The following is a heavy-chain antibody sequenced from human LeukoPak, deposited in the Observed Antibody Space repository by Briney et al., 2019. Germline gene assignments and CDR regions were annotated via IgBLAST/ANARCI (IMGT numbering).Heavy chain of an antibody. Sequence: GASVKVSCKASGYTFSNYGITWVRQAPGQGLEWMGWISGYNGNTNFAQKLQGRVSMTTDTSMYTSDMELRSLRSDGTAVYYCARSLGDSSGYYPLPFDYWGQGTLVIVSS. D-gene: IGHD3-22*01. CDR1: GYTFSNYG. J-gene: IGHJ4*02. CDR3: ARSLGDSSGYYPLPFDY. CDR2: ISGYNGNT. V-gene: IGHV1-18*01.